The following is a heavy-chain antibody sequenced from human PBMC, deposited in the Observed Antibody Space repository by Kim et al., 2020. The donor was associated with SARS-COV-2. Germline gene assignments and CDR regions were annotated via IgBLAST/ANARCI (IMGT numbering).Heavy chain of an antibody. Sequence: ASVKVSCKASGYTFTSYGISWVRQAPGQGLKWMGWISAYNGNTNYAQKLQGRVTMTTDTSTSTAYMELRSLRSDDTAVYYCASTRITIFGVVIALDYWGQGTLVTVSS. V-gene: IGHV1-18*01. J-gene: IGHJ4*02. D-gene: IGHD3-3*01. CDR3: ASTRITIFGVVIALDY. CDR1: GYTFTSYG. CDR2: ISAYNGNT.